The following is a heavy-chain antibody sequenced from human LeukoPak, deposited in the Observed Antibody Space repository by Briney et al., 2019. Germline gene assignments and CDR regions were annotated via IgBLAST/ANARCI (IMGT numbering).Heavy chain of an antibody. CDR3: ARGAYGGNFFGY. V-gene: IGHV3-74*01. J-gene: IGHJ4*02. CDR2: INGDGSST. D-gene: IGHD4-23*01. Sequence: GGSLRLSCAASGFTFSRYWMHWVRQAPGKGLVWVSRINGDGSSTSYADSVKGRFAISRDNAKNTLYLQMNSLRAEDTAVYYCARGAYGGNFFGYWGQGTLVNVSS. CDR1: GFTFSRYW.